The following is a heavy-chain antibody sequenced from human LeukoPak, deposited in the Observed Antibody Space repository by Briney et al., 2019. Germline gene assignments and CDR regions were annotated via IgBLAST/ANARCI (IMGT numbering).Heavy chain of an antibody. Sequence: PGGSLRLSCAASGFTFSSYWMHWVRQAPGKGLVWVSRINTDGSSTSYADSVKGRFTISRDNAKNTLYLQMNSLRAEDTAVYYCARGSAYCGGDCYNDAFDIWGQGTMVTVSS. V-gene: IGHV3-74*01. CDR1: GFTFSSYW. CDR3: ARGSAYCGGDCYNDAFDI. CDR2: INTDGSST. D-gene: IGHD2-21*01. J-gene: IGHJ3*02.